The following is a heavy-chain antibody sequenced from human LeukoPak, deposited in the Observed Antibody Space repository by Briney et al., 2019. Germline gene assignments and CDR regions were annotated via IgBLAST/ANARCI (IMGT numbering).Heavy chain of an antibody. CDR3: AKYSFTVFDEFDY. V-gene: IGHV3-23*01. Sequence: LSGGSLRLSCAASGFTFSSYAMSWVRQAPGKGLEWVSGISYSGGSTYSADSVKGRFTISRDNSKNTLFLQMNSLRAEDTAVYYCAKYSFTVFDEFDYWGQGTLVTVSS. J-gene: IGHJ4*02. CDR1: GFTFSSYA. D-gene: IGHD3-9*01. CDR2: ISYSGGST.